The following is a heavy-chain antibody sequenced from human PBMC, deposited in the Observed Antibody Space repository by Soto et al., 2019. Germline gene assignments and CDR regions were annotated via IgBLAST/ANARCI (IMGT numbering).Heavy chain of an antibody. Sequence: SVKVSCKASGGTFSSYTISWVRQAPGQGLEWMGRIIPILGIANYAQKFQGRVTITADKSTSTAYMELSSLRSEDTAVYYCAREPYQLLWEYYFDYWGQGTLVTVSS. CDR2: IIPILGIA. CDR3: AREPYQLLWEYYFDY. V-gene: IGHV1-69*02. J-gene: IGHJ4*02. CDR1: GGTFSSYT. D-gene: IGHD2-2*01.